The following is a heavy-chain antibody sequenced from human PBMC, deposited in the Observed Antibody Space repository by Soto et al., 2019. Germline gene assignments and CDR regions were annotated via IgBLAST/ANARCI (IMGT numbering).Heavy chain of an antibody. V-gene: IGHV3-23*01. J-gene: IGHJ6*02. D-gene: IGHD3-10*01. CDR1: GFSFSSYA. Sequence: VQVLESGGALVQPGGSLRLSCAASGFSFSSYAMYWVRQAPGKGLEWVSTISNSGDRYYADSVEGRFTISRDNAKDTVYRQMNSLRAEDTAVYYCAKPKYRGVVVNVWGQGTTVTVSS. CDR2: ISNSGDR. CDR3: AKPKYRGVVVNV.